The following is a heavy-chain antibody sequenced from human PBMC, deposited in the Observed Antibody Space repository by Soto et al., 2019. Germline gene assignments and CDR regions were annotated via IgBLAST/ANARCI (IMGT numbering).Heavy chain of an antibody. CDR3: AKCIAAAGTRWFDP. J-gene: IGHJ5*02. Sequence: PGGSLRLSCAASGFTFSSYGMHWVRQAPGKGLEWVAVISYDGSNKYYADSVKGRFTISRDNPKNTLYLQMNSLRAEDTAVYYCAKCIAAAGTRWFDPWGQGTLVTVSS. CDR2: ISYDGSNK. V-gene: IGHV3-30*18. D-gene: IGHD6-13*01. CDR1: GFTFSSYG.